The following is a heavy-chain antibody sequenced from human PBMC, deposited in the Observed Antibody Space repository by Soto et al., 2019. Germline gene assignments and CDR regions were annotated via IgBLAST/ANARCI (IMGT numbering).Heavy chain of an antibody. J-gene: IGHJ6*02. CDR2: IYYSGST. Sequence: LSLTCTVSGGSISSGGYYWSWIRQHPGKGLEWIGYIYYSGSTYYNPSLKSRVTISVDTSKNQFSLKLSSVTAADTAVYYCARDKGWFGEWYYYYYGMDVWGQGTTVTVS. V-gene: IGHV4-31*03. CDR3: ARDKGWFGEWYYYYYGMDV. D-gene: IGHD3-10*01. CDR1: GGSISSGGYY.